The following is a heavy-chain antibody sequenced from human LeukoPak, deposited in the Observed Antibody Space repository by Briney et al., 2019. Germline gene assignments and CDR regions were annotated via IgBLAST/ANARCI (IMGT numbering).Heavy chain of an antibody. CDR3: ARDFGKSYGMDV. CDR1: GFTFRSYN. CDR2: TSGDSRVT. V-gene: IGHV3-48*04. J-gene: IGHJ6*02. Sequence: GGSLRLSCAASGFTFRSYNMDWVRQAPGRGLEWVSFTSGDSRVTYYADSVKGRFTISRDNTKNSLYLQMNSLRAEDTAVYYCARDFGKSYGMDVWGQGTTVTVSS. D-gene: IGHD3-3*01.